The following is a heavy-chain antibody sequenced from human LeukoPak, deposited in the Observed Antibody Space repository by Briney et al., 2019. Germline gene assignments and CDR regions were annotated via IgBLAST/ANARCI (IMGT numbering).Heavy chain of an antibody. CDR2: IIPILGIA. CDR3: ARTPPNYYDSSGYVH. V-gene: IGHV1-69*04. J-gene: IGHJ4*02. Sequence: GASVEVPCKASGGTFSSYAISWVRQAPGQGLEWMGRIIPILGIANYAQKFQGRVTMTTDTSTSTAYMELRSLRSDDTAVYYCARTPPNYYDSSGYVHWGQGTLVTVSS. D-gene: IGHD3-22*01. CDR1: GGTFSSYA.